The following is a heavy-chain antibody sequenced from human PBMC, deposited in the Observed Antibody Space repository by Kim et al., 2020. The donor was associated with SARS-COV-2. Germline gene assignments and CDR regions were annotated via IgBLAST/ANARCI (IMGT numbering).Heavy chain of an antibody. CDR2: IYYSGST. D-gene: IGHD2-8*01. V-gene: IGHV4-31*03. Sequence: SETLSLTCTVSGGSISSGGYYWSWIRQHPGKGLEWIGYIYYSGSTYYKPSLKSRVSISLDTSKNQFSPKLSSVTAADTAVYYCARGSPLYGAPIDYWGQGTLVTVSS. J-gene: IGHJ4*02. CDR1: GGSISSGGYY. CDR3: ARGSPLYGAPIDY.